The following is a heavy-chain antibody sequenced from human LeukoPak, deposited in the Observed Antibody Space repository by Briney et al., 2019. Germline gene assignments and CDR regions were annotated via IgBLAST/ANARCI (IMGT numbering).Heavy chain of an antibody. V-gene: IGHV3-30*04. D-gene: IGHD6-19*01. CDR2: ISYDGSNK. CDR1: GFTFSSYA. CDR3: ARTVAGTARYFDY. J-gene: IGHJ4*02. Sequence: PGRSLRLSCAASGFTFSSYAMHWVRQAPGKGLEWEAVISYDGSNKYYADSVKGRFTISRDNSKNTLYLQMNSLRAEDTAVYYCARTVAGTARYFDYWGQGTLVTVSS.